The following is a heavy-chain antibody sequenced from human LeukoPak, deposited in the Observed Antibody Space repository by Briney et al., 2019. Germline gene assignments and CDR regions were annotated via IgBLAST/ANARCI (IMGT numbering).Heavy chain of an antibody. Sequence: GGSLRLSCAASGFTFSSYGMHWVRQAPGKGLEWVAFIRYDGSKKYYADSVKGRFTISRDNSKNTLYLQMNSLRAEDTAVYYCAKDPNHYDSSGPDYWGQGTLVTVSS. CDR1: GFTFSSYG. CDR2: IRYDGSKK. J-gene: IGHJ4*02. V-gene: IGHV3-30*02. D-gene: IGHD3-22*01. CDR3: AKDPNHYDSSGPDY.